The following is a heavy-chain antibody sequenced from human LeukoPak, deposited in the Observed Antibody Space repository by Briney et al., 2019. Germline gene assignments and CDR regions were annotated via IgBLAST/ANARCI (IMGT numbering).Heavy chain of an antibody. CDR2: IDAGNGNT. D-gene: IGHD3-10*01. CDR1: GYTFTSYA. V-gene: IGHV1-3*01. Sequence: ASVKVSCKASGYTFTSYAMHWVRQAPGQRLEWMGWIDAGNGNTKYSQKFRGRVTITRDTSASTAYMELSSLRSEDTAVYYCARDGDLLWFGELSSSNWFDPWGQGTLVTVSS. J-gene: IGHJ5*02. CDR3: ARDGDLLWFGELSSSNWFDP.